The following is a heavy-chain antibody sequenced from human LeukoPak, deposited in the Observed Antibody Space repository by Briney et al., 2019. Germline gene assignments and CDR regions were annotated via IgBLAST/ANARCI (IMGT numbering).Heavy chain of an antibody. J-gene: IGHJ4*02. CDR2: INPSGGST. D-gene: IGHD3-22*01. V-gene: IGHV1-46*01. CDR3: ARGLDDSSGYYFTFWDY. CDR1: GYTFTSYY. Sequence: ASVKVSCKASGYTFTSYYMHWVRQAPGQGLEWMGIINPSGGSTSYAQKFQGRVTMTRDMSTSTAYMELRSLRSDDTAVYYCARGLDDSSGYYFTFWDYWGQGTLVTVSS.